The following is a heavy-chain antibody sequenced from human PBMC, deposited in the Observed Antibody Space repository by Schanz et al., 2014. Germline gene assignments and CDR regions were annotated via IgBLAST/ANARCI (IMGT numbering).Heavy chain of an antibody. V-gene: IGHV3-30*03. Sequence: VQLVESGGGVVQPGRSLRLSCAASGFTFSTHAMHWVRQAPGKGLEWVALVSSDGNNDYYTDSVKGRFTISRDNSKNTVHLQMNSLRAEDTAVYFCARDNRYYLFDYWGQGALVTVSS. CDR2: VSSDGNND. CDR3: ARDNRYYLFDY. D-gene: IGHD3-16*02. CDR1: GFTFSTHA. J-gene: IGHJ4*02.